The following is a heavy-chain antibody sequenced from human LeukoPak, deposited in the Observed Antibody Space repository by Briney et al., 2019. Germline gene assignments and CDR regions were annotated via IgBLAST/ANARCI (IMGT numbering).Heavy chain of an antibody. V-gene: IGHV3-9*01. CDR2: ISWNSGSI. Sequence: GGSLRLSCAASGFTFDDYAMHWVRQAPGKGLEWVSGISWNSGSIGYADSVKGRFTISRDNAKNSLYLQMNSLRAEDTALYYCARGIAALVPIHYYYGMDVWGQGTTVTVSS. CDR1: GFTFDDYA. D-gene: IGHD2-2*01. J-gene: IGHJ6*02. CDR3: ARGIAALVPIHYYYGMDV.